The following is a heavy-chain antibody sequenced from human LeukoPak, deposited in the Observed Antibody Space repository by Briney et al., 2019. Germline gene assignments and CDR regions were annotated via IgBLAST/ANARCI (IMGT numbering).Heavy chain of an antibody. CDR2: IINDGGKT. J-gene: IGHJ6*02. CDR1: GFAFHAFD. Sequence: GGSLRLSCAASGFAFHAFDMYWVRQAPGKGLEWVSRIINDGGKTYYADSVRGRFTVSRDNSKNSLYLQMNSLRTDDAALYYCGTWAFYHGLDVWGQGTTVTVSS. D-gene: IGHD1-26*01. V-gene: IGHV3-43*02. CDR3: GTWAFYHGLDV.